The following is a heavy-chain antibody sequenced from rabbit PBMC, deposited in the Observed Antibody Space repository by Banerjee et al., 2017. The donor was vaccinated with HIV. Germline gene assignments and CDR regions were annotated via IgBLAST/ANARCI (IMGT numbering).Heavy chain of an antibody. Sequence: QSLEESGGDLVKPGASLTLTCTASGSDISSYFMCWVRQAPGKGLEWIACIYADGSGRTYYARWAKGRFTISKTSSTTVTLQMTSLTAADTASYFCARDLAGVIGWNFNLWGQGTLVTVS. J-gene: IGHJ4*01. D-gene: IGHD4-1*01. V-gene: IGHV1S40*01. CDR2: IYADGSGRT. CDR1: GSDISSYF. CDR3: ARDLAGVIGWNFNL.